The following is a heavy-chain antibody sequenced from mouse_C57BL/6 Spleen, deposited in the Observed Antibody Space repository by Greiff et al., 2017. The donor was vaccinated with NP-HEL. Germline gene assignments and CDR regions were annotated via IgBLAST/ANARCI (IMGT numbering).Heavy chain of an antibody. CDR1: GYTFTDYE. J-gene: IGHJ4*01. CDR2: IDPETGGT. CDR3: TPSSNYDAMDY. D-gene: IGHD2-5*01. Sequence: VQLQQSGAELVRPGASVTLSCKASGYTFTDYEMHWVKQTPVHGLEWIGAIDPETGGTASNPKFKGKAILTADKSSSTAYMELRSLTSEDSAVYYCTPSSNYDAMDYWGQGTSVTVSS. V-gene: IGHV1-15*01.